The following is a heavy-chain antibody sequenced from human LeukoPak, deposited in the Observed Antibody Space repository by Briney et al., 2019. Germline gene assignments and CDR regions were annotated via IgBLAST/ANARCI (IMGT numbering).Heavy chain of an antibody. CDR1: GFTFSHYA. CDR3: AKAHCSSTSCSRADN. Sequence: GGSLRLSCAVSGFTFSHYAMSWVRQAPGKGLEWVSAIDGSGGTTFYADSVKGRVTISRVQSTNTVYLQMNSLRADDTAVYYCAKAHCSSTSCSRADNWGQGTLVTVSS. J-gene: IGHJ4*02. CDR2: IDGSGGTT. V-gene: IGHV3-23*01. D-gene: IGHD2-2*01.